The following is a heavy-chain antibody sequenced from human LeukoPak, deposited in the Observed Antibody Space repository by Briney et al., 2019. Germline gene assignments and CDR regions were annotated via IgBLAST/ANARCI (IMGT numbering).Heavy chain of an antibody. CDR2: INPNSGGT. CDR3: ARVFYDGSGSSVDY. CDR1: GYTFTGYY. J-gene: IGHJ4*02. Sequence: ASVKVSCKASGYTFTGYYMHWVRQAPGQGLEWMGWINPNSGGTNYAQKFQGRVTMTRDTSISTAYMELSRLRSDDTAVYYCARVFYDGSGSSVDYRGQGTLVTVSS. V-gene: IGHV1-2*02. D-gene: IGHD3-10*01.